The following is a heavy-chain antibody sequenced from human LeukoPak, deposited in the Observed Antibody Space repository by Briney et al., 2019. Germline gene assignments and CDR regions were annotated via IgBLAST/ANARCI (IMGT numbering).Heavy chain of an antibody. V-gene: IGHV3-53*01. Sequence: PGGSLKLSCAASGFTVSSNYMSWVRQAPGKGLEWVSFIYSGVKTFYAGSLKFRFTISRDNSKNTLSLQMTGLRAEDTAIYYCAGLSGTYSPFDYWGQGTLVTVSS. CDR3: AGLSGTYSPFDY. J-gene: IGHJ4*01. D-gene: IGHD1-26*01. CDR2: IYSGVKT. CDR1: GFTVSSNY.